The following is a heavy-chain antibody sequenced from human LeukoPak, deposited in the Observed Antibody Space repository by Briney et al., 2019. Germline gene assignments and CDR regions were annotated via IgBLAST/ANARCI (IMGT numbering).Heavy chain of an antibody. Sequence: SVKVSCKASGGTFSSYAISWVRQAPGQGLEWMGGIIPIFGTANYAQKFQGRVTITADESTSTAYMELSSLRSEDTAVYYCARDLPDDYGDYGIDYWGQGTLVTVSS. CDR2: IIPIFGTA. D-gene: IGHD4-17*01. V-gene: IGHV1-69*13. CDR1: GGTFSSYA. CDR3: ARDLPDDYGDYGIDY. J-gene: IGHJ4*02.